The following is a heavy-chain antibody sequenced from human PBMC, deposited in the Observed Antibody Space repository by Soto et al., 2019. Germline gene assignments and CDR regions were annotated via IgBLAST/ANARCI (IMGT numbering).Heavy chain of an antibody. D-gene: IGHD4-4*01. V-gene: IGHV3-23*01. CDR2: TGGGIGP. CDR3: AKMPDGVNSNSPYC. J-gene: IGHJ4*02. Sequence: EVQLLESGGGLVQPGESLKLACAASGFPFSNYAMSWVRQAPGKGLEWVSTTGGGIGPYYADPVKGRFTISRDNSKNTLYLQMNSLRAEDTAIYYCAKMPDGVNSNSPYCWGPGTLVTVSS. CDR1: GFPFSNYA.